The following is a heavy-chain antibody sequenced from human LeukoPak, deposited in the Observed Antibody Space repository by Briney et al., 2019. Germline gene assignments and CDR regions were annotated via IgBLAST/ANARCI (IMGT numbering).Heavy chain of an antibody. CDR1: GFTFSSYA. V-gene: IGHV3-23*01. CDR3: AKDPRNWAHRSVFDY. D-gene: IGHD1-1*01. J-gene: IGHJ4*02. Sequence: TGGSLRLSCAASGFTFSSYAMSWVRQAPGKGLEWVSAISGSGGSTYYADSVKGRFTISRDNSKNTLYLQMNSLRAEDTAVYYCAKDPRNWAHRSVFDYWGQGTLVTVSS. CDR2: ISGSGGST.